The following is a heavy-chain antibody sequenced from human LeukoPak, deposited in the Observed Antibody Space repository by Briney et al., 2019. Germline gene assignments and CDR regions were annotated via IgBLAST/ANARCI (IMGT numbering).Heavy chain of an antibody. CDR1: GFSFSSYW. CDR3: AKGSWAGTISDAFDI. D-gene: IGHD1-1*01. CDR2: ISSDGSII. Sequence: PGGSLRLSCAASGFSFSSYWMHWVRQAPGKGLVWVSRISSDGSIINYADSVKGRFTISRDNAKNTLYLQMNSLRAEDTAVYYCAKGSWAGTISDAFDIWGQGTMVTVSS. V-gene: IGHV3-74*01. J-gene: IGHJ3*02.